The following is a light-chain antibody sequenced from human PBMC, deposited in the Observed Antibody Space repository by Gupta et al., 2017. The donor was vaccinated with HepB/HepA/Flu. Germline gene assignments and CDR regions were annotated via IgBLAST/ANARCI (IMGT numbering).Light chain of an antibody. J-gene: IGLJ3*02. CDR1: SSDIGAGYD. CDR2: GNS. Sequence: QSVLTQPPSVSGAPGQRVTISCTGSSSDIGAGYDVHWYQQLPGTAPKLLIYGNSNRPSGVPDRISGSKSGTSASLAITGLQAEDEADYYCQSYDSSLSGSVFGGWTKLTVL. V-gene: IGLV1-40*01. CDR3: QSYDSSLSGSV.